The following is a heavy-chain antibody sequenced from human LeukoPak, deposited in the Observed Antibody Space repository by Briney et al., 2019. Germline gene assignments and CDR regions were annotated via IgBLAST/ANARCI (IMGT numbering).Heavy chain of an antibody. D-gene: IGHD3-10*01. J-gene: IGHJ3*02. V-gene: IGHV3-48*01. CDR2: ISSSSSII. CDR3: AGPPQASSFDI. Sequence: QPGGSLRLSCAGSGFTFSSYGMNWVRQAPGKGLEWVSYISSSSSIIYYAESLKGRFTISRDNAENSLYLQMNSLRAEDTAVYYCAGPPQASSFDIWGQGTVVTVSS. CDR1: GFTFSSYG.